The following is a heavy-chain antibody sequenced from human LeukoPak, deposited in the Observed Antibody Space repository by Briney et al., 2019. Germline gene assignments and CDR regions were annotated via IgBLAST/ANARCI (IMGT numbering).Heavy chain of an antibody. CDR1: GFTFSSYS. CDR2: ISSSSSYI. CDR3: ARNTYYYDSSGYGGMGY. Sequence: GGSLRLSCAASGFTFSSYSMNWVRQAPGKGLEWVSSISSSSSYIYYADSVKGRFTISRDNAKNPLYLQMNSLRAEDTAVYYCARNTYYYDSSGYGGMGYWGQGTLVTVSS. V-gene: IGHV3-21*01. D-gene: IGHD3-22*01. J-gene: IGHJ4*02.